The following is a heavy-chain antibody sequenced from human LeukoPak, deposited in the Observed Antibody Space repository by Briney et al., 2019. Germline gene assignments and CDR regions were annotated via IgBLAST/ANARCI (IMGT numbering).Heavy chain of an antibody. CDR3: ARAHVDCSGGSCYSGTERVLSLYGMDV. Sequence: GASVKVSCKASGGTFSSYAISWVRQAPGQGLEWMGIINPSGGSTSYAQKFQGRVTMTRDTSTSTVYMELSSLRSEDTAVYYCARAHVDCSGGSCYSGTERVLSLYGMDVWGQGTTVTVSS. CDR2: INPSGGST. V-gene: IGHV1-46*01. J-gene: IGHJ6*02. CDR1: GGTFSSYA. D-gene: IGHD2-15*01.